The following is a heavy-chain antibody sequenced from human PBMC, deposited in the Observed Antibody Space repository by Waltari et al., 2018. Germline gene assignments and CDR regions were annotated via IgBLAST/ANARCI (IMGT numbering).Heavy chain of an antibody. CDR2: ISGSGATT. J-gene: IGHJ4*02. D-gene: IGHD6-19*01. V-gene: IGHV3-23*01. CDR1: GFAFSSHA. CDR3: AKEGLTVAATED. Sequence: EVQLLASGGALIQPGGSLKLSCSGSGFAFSSHAMSWVRQAPGKGLEWVSAISGSGATTYYADSVKGRFTISRDNSKNTFYLQMTSLTADDTGIYYCAKEGLTVAATEDWGQGTLVTVSS.